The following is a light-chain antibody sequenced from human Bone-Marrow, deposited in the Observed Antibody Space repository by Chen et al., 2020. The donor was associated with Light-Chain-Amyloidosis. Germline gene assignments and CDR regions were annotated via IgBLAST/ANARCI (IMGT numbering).Light chain of an antibody. V-gene: IGLV3-21*02. CDR3: QVWDRSSDRPV. CDR2: DDS. J-gene: IGLJ3*02. CDR1: NIGSTS. Sequence: SYVLTQPSSVSVAPGQTATIACGGNNIGSTSLHWYQQTPGQAPLLVVYDDSDRPSGIPERLSGSNSGNTATLTISRVEAWDEADYYCQVWDRSSDRPVFGGGTKLTVL.